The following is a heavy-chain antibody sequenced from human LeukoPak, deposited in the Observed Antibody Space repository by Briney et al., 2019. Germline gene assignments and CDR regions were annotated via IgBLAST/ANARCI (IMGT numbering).Heavy chain of an antibody. CDR2: IYYSGST. CDR1: GGYISTSNYY. V-gene: IGHV4-61*05. D-gene: IGHD3-16*01. Sequence: SETLSLTCTVSGGYISTSNYYWGWIRQPPGKGLEWIGYIYYSGSTNYNPSLKSRATISVDTSENQVSLMLRSVTAADTAVYYCARTSWGYAFDIWGQGTMVTVSS. CDR3: ARTSWGYAFDI. J-gene: IGHJ3*02.